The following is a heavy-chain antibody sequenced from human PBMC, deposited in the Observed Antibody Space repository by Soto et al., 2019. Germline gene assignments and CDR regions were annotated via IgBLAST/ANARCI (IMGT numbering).Heavy chain of an antibody. CDR3: ARDEYCSSTSCRGDYYGMDV. D-gene: IGHD2-2*01. V-gene: IGHV1-69*08. Sequence: QVQLVQSGAEVKKPGSSVKVSCKASGGTFSSYTISWVRQAPGQGLEWMGRIIPILGIANYAQKFQGRVTITAEKSTSTAYMELSSLRSEDTAVYYCARDEYCSSTSCRGDYYGMDVWGQGTTVTVSS. J-gene: IGHJ6*02. CDR2: IIPILGIA. CDR1: GGTFSSYT.